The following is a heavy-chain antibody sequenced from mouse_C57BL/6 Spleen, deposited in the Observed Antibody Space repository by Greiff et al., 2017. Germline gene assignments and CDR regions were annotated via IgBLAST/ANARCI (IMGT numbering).Heavy chain of an antibody. CDR2: INPSTGGT. D-gene: IGHD1-1*01. Sequence: EVQLQQSGPELVKPGASVKISCKASGYSFTGYYMNWVKQSPEKSLEWIGEINPSTGGTTNNQKFKAKATLTVDKSSSTAYMQLKSLTSEDSAVYYCARSGYYGSSFAMDYWGQGTSVTVSS. J-gene: IGHJ4*01. CDR1: GYSFTGYY. CDR3: ARSGYYGSSFAMDY. V-gene: IGHV1-42*01.